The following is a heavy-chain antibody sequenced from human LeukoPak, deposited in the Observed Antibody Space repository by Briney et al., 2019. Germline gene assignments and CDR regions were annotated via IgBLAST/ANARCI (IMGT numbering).Heavy chain of an antibody. CDR1: GYTFTGYY. D-gene: IGHD2-21*02. V-gene: IGHV1-2*02. J-gene: IGHJ3*02. CDR3: ARHLHIVVVTEDAFHI. Sequence: APVKVSCKASGYTFTGYYMHWVRQAPGQGLEWMGWINPNSGGTNYAQKFQGRVTMTTDTSTTTANMELRSLKSDDTAVYYCARHLHIVVVTEDAFHIWGQGTMVTVSS. CDR2: INPNSGGT.